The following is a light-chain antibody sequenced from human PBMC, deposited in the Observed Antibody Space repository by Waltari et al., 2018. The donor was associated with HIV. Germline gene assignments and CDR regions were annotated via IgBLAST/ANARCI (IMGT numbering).Light chain of an antibody. V-gene: IGLV2-8*01. CDR3: SSYAGSDNRVV. Sequence: QSALTQPPSTSGSPGQSVTISCTGTSSDVGGYNSVSWYQQHPGKAPKLIIYEVIKRPSGVPDRFSGSKSGNTASRTVSGLQAEDEADYYCSSYAGSDNRVVFGGGTKLTVL. CDR2: EVI. J-gene: IGLJ2*01. CDR1: SSDVGGYNS.